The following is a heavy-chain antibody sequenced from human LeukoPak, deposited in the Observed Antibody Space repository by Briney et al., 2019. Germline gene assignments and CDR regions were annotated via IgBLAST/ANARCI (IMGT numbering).Heavy chain of an antibody. V-gene: IGHV4-38-2*01. D-gene: IGHD6-6*01. CDR1: GYSISSGYY. CDR3: ARRGSPSFNWFDP. CDR2: ICHSGST. Sequence: SETLSLTCAVSGYSISSGYYWGWIRQPPGKGLEWIASICHSGSTYYNPSLKSRVTISVDTSKNQFSLKLSSVTATDTAVYYCARRGSPSFNWFDPWGQGTLVTVSS. J-gene: IGHJ5*02.